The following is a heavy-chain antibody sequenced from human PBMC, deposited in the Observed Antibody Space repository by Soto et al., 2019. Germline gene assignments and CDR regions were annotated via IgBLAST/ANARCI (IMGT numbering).Heavy chain of an antibody. CDR3: ARDWGSGYDDAFDI. Sequence: GGSLRLSCTASGFTFGDYAMSWVRQAPGKGLEWVSYISSSSSYTNYADSVKGRFTISRDNAKNSLYLQMNSLRAEDTAVYYCARDWGSGYDDAFDIWGQGTMVTVSS. D-gene: IGHD5-12*01. V-gene: IGHV3-11*06. CDR1: GFTFGDYA. J-gene: IGHJ3*02. CDR2: ISSSSSYT.